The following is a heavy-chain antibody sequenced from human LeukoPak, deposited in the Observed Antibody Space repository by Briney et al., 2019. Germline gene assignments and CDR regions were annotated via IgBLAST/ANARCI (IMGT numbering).Heavy chain of an antibody. Sequence: PSETLSLACTASGASTSSRGYYWSWVRQHPEKGLEWIGYIHNTGTTHYNPPLKSRITISADTSKNQFCLKMTSVTAADTAVYYCAGDLDCASGYYLHYWGQGTLVTVSS. V-gene: IGHV4-31*03. CDR2: IHNTGTT. D-gene: IGHD3-22*01. CDR1: GASTSSRGYY. CDR3: AGDLDCASGYYLHY. J-gene: IGHJ4*02.